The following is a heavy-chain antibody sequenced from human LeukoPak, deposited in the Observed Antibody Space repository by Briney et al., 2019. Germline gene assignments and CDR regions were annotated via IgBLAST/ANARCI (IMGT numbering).Heavy chain of an antibody. Sequence: PGGSLRLSCRTSGFTFGDYAMSWVRQTPGKGLECVASINGRIIEYSASVNGRFSISRDDSRSTAYLQMNTLKIEDTAVYYCTRWRGTSMLYDWGQGTPVTVSS. V-gene: IGHV3-49*04. J-gene: IGHJ4*02. CDR2: INGRII. CDR3: TRWRGTSMLYD. CDR1: GFTFGDYA. D-gene: IGHD2-8*01.